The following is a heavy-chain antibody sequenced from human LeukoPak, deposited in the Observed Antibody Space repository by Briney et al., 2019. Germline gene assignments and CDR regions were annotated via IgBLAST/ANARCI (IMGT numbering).Heavy chain of an antibody. CDR2: IYYSGST. D-gene: IGHD3-22*01. J-gene: IGHJ3*02. CDR1: GGSISSYY. Sequence: SETLSLTCTVSGGSISSYYWSWIRQPPGKGLEWIGYIYYSGSTNYNPSLKSRVTISVDTSKNQFTLKLSSVTAADTAVYYCARVMSGDSRFDIWGQGTMVTVSS. CDR3: ARVMSGDSRFDI. V-gene: IGHV4-59*01.